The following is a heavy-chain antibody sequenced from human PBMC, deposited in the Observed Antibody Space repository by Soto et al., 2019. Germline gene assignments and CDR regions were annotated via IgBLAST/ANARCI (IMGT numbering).Heavy chain of an antibody. V-gene: IGHV3-66*01. CDR1: AFTVSSNF. J-gene: IGHJ4*02. CDR2: IYSGGST. D-gene: IGHD3-10*01. Sequence: EVQLVESGGGLVQPGGSLRLSCAAFAFTVSSNFMSWVRQAPGKGLEWVSVIYSGGSTYYADSVKVRFTISRDNSKNTLYLQMNSLRAEDTAVYYCARCGGSGTYCYYFEYWGQGTLVTVSS. CDR3: ARCGGSGTYCYYFEY.